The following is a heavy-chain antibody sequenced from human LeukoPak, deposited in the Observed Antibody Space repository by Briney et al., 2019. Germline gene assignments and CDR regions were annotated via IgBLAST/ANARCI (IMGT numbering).Heavy chain of an antibody. V-gene: IGHV3-23*01. CDR1: GFTFSSYA. CDR2: ISGSGGST. D-gene: IGHD6-13*01. J-gene: IGHJ4*02. Sequence: GGSLRLSCAASGFTFSSYAMSWVRQAPGKGLEWVSAISGSGGSTYYADSVKGRFTVSRDNSKNTLYLQMNSLRAEDTAVYYCAPPPLYSSSWYSGYWGQGTLVTVSS. CDR3: APPPLYSSSWYSGY.